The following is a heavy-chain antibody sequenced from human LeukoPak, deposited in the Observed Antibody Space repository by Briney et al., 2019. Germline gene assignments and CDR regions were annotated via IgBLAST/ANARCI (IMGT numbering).Heavy chain of an antibody. D-gene: IGHD3-3*01. V-gene: IGHV3-7*03. CDR3: ARDSASMLRFLEWSPNAFDI. J-gene: IGHJ3*02. CDR2: IKQDGSEK. CDR1: GFTFSIYW. Sequence: GGSLRLSCAASGFTFSIYWMSWVRQAPGKGLEWVANIKQDGSEKYYVDSVKGRFTISRDNAKNSLYLQMNSLRAEDTAVYYCARDSASMLRFLEWSPNAFDIWGQGTMVTVSS.